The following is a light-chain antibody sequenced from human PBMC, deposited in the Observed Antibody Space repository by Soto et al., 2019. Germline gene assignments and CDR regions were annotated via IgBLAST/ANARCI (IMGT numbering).Light chain of an antibody. CDR1: QSVSGH. V-gene: IGKV3-15*01. J-gene: IGKJ1*01. CDR3: QHYTNWPPWT. Sequence: EMVMTQSPATLSVSPGERVTLSCRASQSVSGHLAGYQQQRRQAPRLLIYGASTRATGIPARFSGSGCGTAFTLTINGLQSEDFAVYYCQHYTNWPPWTFGQGTTVEI. CDR2: GAS.